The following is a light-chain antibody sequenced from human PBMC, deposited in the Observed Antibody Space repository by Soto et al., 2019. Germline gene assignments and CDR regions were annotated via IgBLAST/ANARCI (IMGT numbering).Light chain of an antibody. J-gene: IGKJ1*01. CDR1: ESVSRC. Sequence: ESVLTQSPATLPLSPGERATLSCRASESVSRCLAWYQQKPGQAPRLLIYDATNRATGIPARFSGSGAGTDFTLTISSLEPEDFALYFCQQCSNWPPTFGQGTKVGIK. CDR2: DAT. CDR3: QQCSNWPPT. V-gene: IGKV3-11*01.